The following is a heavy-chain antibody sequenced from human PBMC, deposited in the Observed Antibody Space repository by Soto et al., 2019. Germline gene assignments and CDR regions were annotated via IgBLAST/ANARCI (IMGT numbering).Heavy chain of an antibody. CDR1: GGSISSGDYY. CDR3: ARDFLMEYSSSHWFDP. D-gene: IGHD6-6*01. J-gene: IGHJ5*02. CDR2: IYYSGST. Sequence: KASETLSLTCTVSGGSISSGDYYWSWIRQPPGKGLEWIGYIYYSGSTYYNPSLKSRVTISVDTSKNQFSLKLSSVTAADTAVYYCARDFLMEYSSSHWFDPWGQGTLVTVSS. V-gene: IGHV4-30-4*01.